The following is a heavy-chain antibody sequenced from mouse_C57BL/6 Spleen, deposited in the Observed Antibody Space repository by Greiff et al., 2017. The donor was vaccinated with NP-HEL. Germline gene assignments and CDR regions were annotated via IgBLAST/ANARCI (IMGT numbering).Heavy chain of an antibody. J-gene: IGHJ2*01. CDR3: ARGGYDGYLPFDY. D-gene: IGHD2-3*01. CDR2: INPSNGGT. V-gene: IGHV1-53*01. Sequence: QVQLQQPGTELVKPGASVKLSCKASGYTFTSYWMHWVKQRPGQGLEWIGNINPSNGGTNYNEKFKSKATLTVDKSSSTAYMQLSSLTSEDSAVYFCARGGYDGYLPFDYWGQGTTLTVSS. CDR1: GYTFTSYW.